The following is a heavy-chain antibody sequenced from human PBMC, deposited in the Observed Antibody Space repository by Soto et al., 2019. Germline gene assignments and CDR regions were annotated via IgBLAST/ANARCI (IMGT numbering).Heavy chain of an antibody. CDR1: GFSFSTFE. D-gene: IGHD3-16*01. Sequence: EVQLLESGGGLVQPGGSLRLSCAASGFSFSTFEMSWVRQAPGRGLEWVSFISDDSSRTYYADAVKGRFTISRDNSKYTLSLQMNSLTAEDPAVYACVKGGWLDFWGQGTLVTVSS. V-gene: IGHV3-23*01. CDR3: VKGGWLDF. CDR2: ISDDSSRT. J-gene: IGHJ5*01.